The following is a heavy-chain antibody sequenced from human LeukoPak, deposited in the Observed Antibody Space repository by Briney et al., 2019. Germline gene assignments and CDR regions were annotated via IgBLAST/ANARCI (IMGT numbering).Heavy chain of an antibody. CDR2: IYHSGST. CDR1: GGSISSGGYY. Sequence: SQTLSLTCTVSGGSISSGGYYWSWIRQPPGKGLEWIGYIYHSGSTYYNPSLKSRVTISVDRSKNQFSLKLSSVTAADTAVYYCARVVISYGSSSRYHIDYWGQGTLVTVSS. D-gene: IGHD6-13*01. V-gene: IGHV4-30-2*01. J-gene: IGHJ4*02. CDR3: ARVVISYGSSSRYHIDY.